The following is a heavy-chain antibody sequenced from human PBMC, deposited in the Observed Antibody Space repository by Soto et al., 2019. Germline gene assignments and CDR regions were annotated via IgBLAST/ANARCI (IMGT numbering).Heavy chain of an antibody. J-gene: IGHJ2*01. CDR1: GGSFGDYS. V-gene: IGHV4-34*01. CDR2: INHSGST. CDR3: AREVPSRYFDL. Sequence: QVRLQQWGAGLLKPSETLPLTCAVFGGSFGDYSWGWIRQPPGKGLEWIGEINHSGSTNYNPSLKSRVTISVDTSKNQFSLKLNSVTAADTAVYYCAREVPSRYFDLWGRGTPVTVSS. D-gene: IGHD3-10*01.